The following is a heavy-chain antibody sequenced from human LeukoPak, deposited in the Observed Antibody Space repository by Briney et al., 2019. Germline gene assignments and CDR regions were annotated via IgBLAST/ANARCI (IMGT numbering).Heavy chain of an antibody. D-gene: IGHD3-22*01. CDR3: ARDLGYYDNSGYPRDY. Sequence: ASVKVSCKASGYTFTGYYMHWVRQAPGQGLEWMGRINRSSGCTNYAQQFEGRVTMTRDTSISKAYMELSRLRSDDTAVYYCARDLGYYDNSGYPRDYWGQGTLVTVSS. CDR1: GYTFTGYY. V-gene: IGHV1-2*06. J-gene: IGHJ4*02. CDR2: INRSSGCT.